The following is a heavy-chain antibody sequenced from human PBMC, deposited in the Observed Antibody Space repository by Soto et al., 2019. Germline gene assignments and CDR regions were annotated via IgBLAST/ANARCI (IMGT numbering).Heavy chain of an antibody. CDR2: LVPQFGTP. CDR3: ARQNRDTPMVPFDV. D-gene: IGHD5-18*01. CDR1: RGTFNRYA. V-gene: IGHV1-69*01. J-gene: IGHJ4*02. Sequence: QVQLVQSGAEVKKPGSSVKVCCLASRGTFNRYAINWVRQAPGHGLEWLGALVPQFGTPNYAQKFQDRVTIVADESTNTTSMELRGLTSDDTAVYHCARQNRDTPMVPFDVWGQGTLVTVSS.